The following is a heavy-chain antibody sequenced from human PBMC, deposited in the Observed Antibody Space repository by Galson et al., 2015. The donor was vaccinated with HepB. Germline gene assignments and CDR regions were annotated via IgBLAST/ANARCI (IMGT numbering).Heavy chain of an antibody. CDR2: IYWNDDK. CDR3: GHTGSYDTSGCYPGHFEN. J-gene: IGHJ4*02. V-gene: IGHV2-5*01. Sequence: PALVKPTQTLTLTCSFSGFSLSTSGVGVGWIRQPPGKALEWLSFIYWNDDKRYNPSLKSRVTITQDTSKNQVVLTMTNMDPVDTGTYYRGHTGSYDTSGCYPGHFENWGQGTLVTVSS. CDR1: GFSLSTSGVG. D-gene: IGHD3-22*01.